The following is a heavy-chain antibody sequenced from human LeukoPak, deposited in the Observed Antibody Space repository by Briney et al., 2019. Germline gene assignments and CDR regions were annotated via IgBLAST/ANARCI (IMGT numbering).Heavy chain of an antibody. Sequence: GGSLRLSCAASGFTFSDYYMRGMRQAPGKGLEGVSYISSSSSYTNYADSVKGRFTISRGNAKNSLHLQVNRLRAEDTAVYYCTVWLAGVSSGSGGIDYWGQGTLVTVSS. V-gene: IGHV3-11*03. CDR2: ISSSSSYT. CDR1: GFTFSDYY. CDR3: TVWLAGVSSGSGGIDY. D-gene: IGHD3-10*01. J-gene: IGHJ4*02.